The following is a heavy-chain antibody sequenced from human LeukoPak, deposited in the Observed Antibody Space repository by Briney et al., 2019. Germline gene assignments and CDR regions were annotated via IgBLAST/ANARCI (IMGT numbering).Heavy chain of an antibody. CDR3: ARGYCSGGSCSYYGMDV. CDR2: IYHSGST. CDR1: GYSISSGYY. J-gene: IGHJ6*04. Sequence: SETLSLTCAVSGYSISSGYYWGWIRQPPGKGLGWIGSIYHSGSTYYNPSLKSRVTISVDTSKNQFSLKLSSVTAADTAVYYCARGYCSGGSCSYYGMDVWGKGTTVTVSS. D-gene: IGHD2-15*01. V-gene: IGHV4-38-2*01.